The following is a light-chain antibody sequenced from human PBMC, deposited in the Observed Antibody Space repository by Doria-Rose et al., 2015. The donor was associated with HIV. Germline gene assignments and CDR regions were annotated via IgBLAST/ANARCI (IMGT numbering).Light chain of an antibody. Sequence: TQSPGTLSLSPGARATLSCMASQRVKSSYLAWYQQKTGQAARLLIYDASTRATGIPDRFSGSGSGTDFTLTISRLEPEDVAVYYCQQYGTSRGTFGQGTRLEIK. CDR3: QQYGTSRGT. CDR1: QRVKSSY. V-gene: IGKV3-20*01. CDR2: DAS. J-gene: IGKJ5*01.